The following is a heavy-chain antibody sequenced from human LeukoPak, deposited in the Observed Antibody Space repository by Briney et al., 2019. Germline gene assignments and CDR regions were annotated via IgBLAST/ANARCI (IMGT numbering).Heavy chain of an antibody. Sequence: ASVKVSCKPSGYTFTSYGISWVRQAPGQGLEWMGWISAYNGNTNYAQKLQGRVTMTTDTSTSTAYMELRSLRSDDTAVYYCARGRKSITIFGVVIIPFDYWGQGTLVTVSS. CDR1: GYTFTSYG. CDR2: ISAYNGNT. V-gene: IGHV1-18*01. CDR3: ARGRKSITIFGVVIIPFDY. D-gene: IGHD3-3*01. J-gene: IGHJ4*02.